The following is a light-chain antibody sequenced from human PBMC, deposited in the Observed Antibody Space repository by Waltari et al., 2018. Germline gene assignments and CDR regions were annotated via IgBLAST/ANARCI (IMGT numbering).Light chain of an antibody. Sequence: QSALTQPASVSGSPGQSITISCTGTSSDVGTYNLVSWYPQHPGKAPKLMVYEVTKRPSGVSNRFSGSKSGNTASLTISGLQAEDEADYYCCSYAGSTTVFGGGTKLTVL. CDR3: CSYAGSTTV. V-gene: IGLV2-23*02. CDR2: EVT. CDR1: SSDVGTYNL. J-gene: IGLJ2*01.